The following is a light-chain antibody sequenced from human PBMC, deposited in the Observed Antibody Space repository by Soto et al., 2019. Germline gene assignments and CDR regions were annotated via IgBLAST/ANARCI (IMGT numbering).Light chain of an antibody. CDR3: LQDYNCSWT. Sequence: AIQMTQSPSSLSASVGDRVTITCRASQGIRNDLGWYQQKPGKAPKLLIYAASSLQSGVPSRFSSSGSGTDFTLSISSLQPEDFATYYCLQDYNCSWTFGQGNKVEIK. CDR2: AAS. V-gene: IGKV1-6*01. J-gene: IGKJ1*01. CDR1: QGIRND.